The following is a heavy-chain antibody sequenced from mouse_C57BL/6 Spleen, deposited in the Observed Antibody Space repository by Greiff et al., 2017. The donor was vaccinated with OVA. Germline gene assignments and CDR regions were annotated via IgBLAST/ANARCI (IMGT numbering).Heavy chain of an antibody. CDR3: AIYYDYDGFAY. V-gene: IGHV1-81*01. D-gene: IGHD2-4*01. Sequence: QVQLQQSGAELARPGASVKLSCKASGYTFTSYGISWVKQRPGQGLEWIGEIYPRSGNTYYNEKFKGKATLTADKSSSTAYMELRSLTSEDSAVYFCAIYYDYDGFAYWGQGTLVTVSA. J-gene: IGHJ3*01. CDR1: GYTFTSYG. CDR2: IYPRSGNT.